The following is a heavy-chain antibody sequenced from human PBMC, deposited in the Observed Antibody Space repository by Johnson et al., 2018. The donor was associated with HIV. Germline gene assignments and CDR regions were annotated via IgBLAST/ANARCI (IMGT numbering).Heavy chain of an antibody. CDR3: AKAPLDLIGDPVSFDI. CDR1: GFPFSDYY. Sequence: QVQLVESGGGLVQPGGSLRLSCAASGFPFSDYYMTWIRQTPGKGLECLAYISTSGSSIYYTDSVKGRVTISRDISKNSLYLQMNSLRAEDTAVYYCAKAPLDLIGDPVSFDIWGQGTMVTVSS. J-gene: IGHJ3*02. V-gene: IGHV3-11*04. D-gene: IGHD2-21*01. CDR2: ISTSGSSI.